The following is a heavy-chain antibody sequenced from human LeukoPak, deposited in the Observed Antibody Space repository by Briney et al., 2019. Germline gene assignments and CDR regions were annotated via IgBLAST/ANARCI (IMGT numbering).Heavy chain of an antibody. J-gene: IGHJ6*02. Sequence: SETLSLTCAVYGGSFSYYYRSWIRQPPGKGLEWIGEINHSGITNYNPSLKSRVTISADTSKNQFSLKLTSVTAADTAVYYCARGDIVVVPAVMVLGMDVWGQGTTVTVSS. CDR1: GGSFSYYY. D-gene: IGHD2-2*01. V-gene: IGHV4-34*01. CDR3: ARGDIVVVPAVMVLGMDV. CDR2: INHSGIT.